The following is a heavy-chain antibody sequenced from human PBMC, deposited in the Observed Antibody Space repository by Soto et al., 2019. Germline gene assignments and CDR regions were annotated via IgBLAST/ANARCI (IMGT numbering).Heavy chain of an antibody. CDR2: ISSSSSYI. D-gene: IGHD3-9*01. J-gene: IGHJ4*02. CDR1: GFTFSSYS. V-gene: IGHV3-21*01. Sequence: GGSLRLSCAASGFTFSSYSMNWVRQAPGKGLEWVSSISSSSSYIYYADSVKGRFTISRDNAKNSLYLRMNSLRAEDTAVYYCAVLNYDILTGYRNWGQGTLVTVSS. CDR3: AVLNYDILTGYRN.